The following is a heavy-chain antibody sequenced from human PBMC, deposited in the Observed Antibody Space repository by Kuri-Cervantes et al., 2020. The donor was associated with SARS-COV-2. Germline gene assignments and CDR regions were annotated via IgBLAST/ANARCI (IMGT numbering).Heavy chain of an antibody. CDR3: ARAWDMTTAGVDY. J-gene: IGHJ4*02. V-gene: IGHV3-21*01. CDR2: ISSSSSYI. Sequence: GESLKISCAASGFTFSSYSMNWVRQAPGKGLEWVSSISSSSSYIYYADSVKGRFTISRDNAKNSLYLQMNSLRAEDTAVYYCARAWDMTTAGVDYWGQGTLVTVSS. D-gene: IGHD4-11*01. CDR1: GFTFSSYS.